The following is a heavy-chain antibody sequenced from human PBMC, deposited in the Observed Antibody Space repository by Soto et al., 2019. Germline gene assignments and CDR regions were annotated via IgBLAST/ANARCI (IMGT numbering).Heavy chain of an antibody. D-gene: IGHD2-2*01. CDR1: GFTFDDYA. CDR3: AKGDCSSTSCQGCCYYYMDV. CDR2: ISWNSGSI. Sequence: GGSLRLSCAASGFTFDDYAMHWVRQAPGKGLEWVSGISWNSGSIGYADSVKGRFTISRDNAKNSLYLQMNSLRAEDTALYYCAKGDCSSTSCQGCCYYYMDVWGKGTTVTVSS. J-gene: IGHJ6*03. V-gene: IGHV3-9*01.